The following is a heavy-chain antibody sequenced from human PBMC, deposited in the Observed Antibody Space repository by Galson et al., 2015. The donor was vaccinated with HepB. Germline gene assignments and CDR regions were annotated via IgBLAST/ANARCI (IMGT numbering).Heavy chain of an antibody. CDR2: INPSGGRT. CDR1: GYTFSTYY. CDR3: ATIRVGYCITTSCKADDFDI. J-gene: IGHJ3*02. D-gene: IGHD2-2*01. Sequence: PVKVSCKASGYTFSTYYIHWVRQAPGQGLEWMGIINPSGGRTTYAQKFQDRVTMTRDTSTSTVYMELSSLRSEDTAVYYCATIRVGYCITTSCKADDFDIWGQGTMVTVSS. V-gene: IGHV1-46*01.